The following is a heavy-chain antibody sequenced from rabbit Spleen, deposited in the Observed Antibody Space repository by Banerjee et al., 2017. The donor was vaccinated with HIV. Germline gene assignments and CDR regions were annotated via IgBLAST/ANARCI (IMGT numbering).Heavy chain of an antibody. D-gene: IGHD6-1*01. J-gene: IGHJ4*01. CDR3: ARDRDCRYGNGDVDLLL. V-gene: IGHV1S47*01. CDR1: GFDFSNYG. Sequence: QEQLVESGGGLVQPGGSLKLSCKASGFDFSNYGVTWVRQAPGKGLEWIGYIEPIFGNTYYANWVNGRFTISSHNAQNTLYLQLTSLTAADTATYFCARDRDCRYGNGDVDLLLWGPGTLVTVS. CDR2: IEPIFGNT.